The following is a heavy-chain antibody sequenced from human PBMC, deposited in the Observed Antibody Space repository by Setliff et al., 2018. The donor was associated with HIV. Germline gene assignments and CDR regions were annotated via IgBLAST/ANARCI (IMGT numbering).Heavy chain of an antibody. Sequence: GASVQVSCKASGYTFSNYGMNGVRQAPGQGLKWMGWINTNTGNPMYAQGFTGRFVFSLDTSVSTAYLQISSLKAEDTAVYYCARELSPTGTDWGQGTLVTVSS. CDR2: INTNTGNP. D-gene: IGHD1-7*01. V-gene: IGHV7-4-1*02. CDR1: GYTFSNYG. CDR3: ARELSPTGTD. J-gene: IGHJ4*02.